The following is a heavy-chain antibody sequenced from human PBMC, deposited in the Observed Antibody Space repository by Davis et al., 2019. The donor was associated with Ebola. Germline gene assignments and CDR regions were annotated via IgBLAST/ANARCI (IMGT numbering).Heavy chain of an antibody. CDR2: INPNDGGT. J-gene: IGHJ2*01. CDR3: ARQIRRDFDL. Sequence: ASVKVSCKASGYTFTGYYMHWLRQAPGQGLEWMGWINPNDGGTSYAQKFQGRITVTRDTSINTAYVELSRLTSDDTAVFYCARQIRRDFDLWGRGTLVTVSS. CDR1: GYTFTGYY. V-gene: IGHV1-2*02.